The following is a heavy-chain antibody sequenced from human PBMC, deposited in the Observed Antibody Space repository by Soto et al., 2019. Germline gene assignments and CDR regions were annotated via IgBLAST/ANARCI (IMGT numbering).Heavy chain of an antibody. CDR1: GDSISSSSYY. D-gene: IGHD6-25*01. CDR2: IYYSGST. J-gene: IGHJ4*02. V-gene: IGHV4-39*01. Sequence: QLQLQESGPGLVKPSETLSLTCTVSGDSISSSSYYWGWIRQPPGKGLEWIGSIYYSGSTYYNPSLTSRVTISVDTSKNQFSLKLSSVTAADTAVYYWATTSAAAGGYWGQGTLVTVSS. CDR3: ATTSAAAGGY.